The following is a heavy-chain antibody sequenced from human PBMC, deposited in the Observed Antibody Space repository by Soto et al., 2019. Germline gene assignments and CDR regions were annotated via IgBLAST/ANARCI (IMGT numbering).Heavy chain of an antibody. Sequence: ASVKVSCKASGYTFTDYYMHWVRQAPGQGLEWMGWINPNSGGTNYAQKFQGRVTMTRVTSISTAYMELSSLRSDDTAVYYCARDQWLKVPAVVGDKFDSWGQGTLVNVSS. CDR1: GYTFTDYY. CDR3: ARDQWLKVPAVVGDKFDS. V-gene: IGHV1-2*02. CDR2: INPNSGGT. D-gene: IGHD6-19*01. J-gene: IGHJ5*01.